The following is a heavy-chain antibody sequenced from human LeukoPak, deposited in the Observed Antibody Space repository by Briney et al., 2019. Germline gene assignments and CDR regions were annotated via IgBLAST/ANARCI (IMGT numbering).Heavy chain of an antibody. CDR2: ISYDGSNK. CDR1: GFTFSSYA. Sequence: GGSLRLSCAASGFTFSSYAMHRVRQAPGKGLEWVAVISYDGSNKYYADSVKGRFTISRDNSKNTLYLQMNSLRAEDTAVYYCARDYYYDSSGYYGYWGQGTLVTVSS. J-gene: IGHJ4*02. D-gene: IGHD3-22*01. V-gene: IGHV3-30-3*01. CDR3: ARDYYYDSSGYYGY.